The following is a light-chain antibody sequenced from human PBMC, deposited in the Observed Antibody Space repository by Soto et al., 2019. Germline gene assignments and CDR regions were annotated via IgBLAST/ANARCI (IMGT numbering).Light chain of an antibody. Sequence: EIVMTQSPATLSVSPGERATLSCRASQSVSSNLAWYQQKPGQAPRLLIYGASTRSTGIPARFSGSGSGTGFTLSISSLQSEDFVDYYQQQDNNWPYTFGKGTKLEIK. CDR1: QSVSSN. CDR2: GAS. J-gene: IGKJ2*01. CDR3: QQDNNWPYT. V-gene: IGKV3-15*01.